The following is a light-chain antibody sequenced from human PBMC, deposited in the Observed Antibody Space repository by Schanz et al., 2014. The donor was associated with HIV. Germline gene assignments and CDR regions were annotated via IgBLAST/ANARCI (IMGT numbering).Light chain of an antibody. Sequence: EIVMTQSPATLSVSPGKRATLSCRASQNVSSNLAWYHQKSGQAPRLLIYGASTRATGIPARFSGSGSGTEFTLTISSLQSEDFALYSCQQYDNWPPYTFGQGTKLEMK. J-gene: IGKJ2*01. CDR1: QNVSSN. V-gene: IGKV3-15*01. CDR2: GAS. CDR3: QQYDNWPPYT.